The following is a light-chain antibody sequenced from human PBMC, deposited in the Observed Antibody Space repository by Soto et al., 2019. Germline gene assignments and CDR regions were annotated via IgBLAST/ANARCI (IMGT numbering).Light chain of an antibody. CDR3: QQSYSTPIT. Sequence: VQVTQSPSTLSAAVGDRVTITCRASQSISSYLNWYQQKPGKAPKLLIYAASSLQSGVPSRFSGSGSGTDFTLTISSLQPEDFATYYCQQSYSTPITSGQGTRLEIK. CDR1: QSISSY. CDR2: AAS. V-gene: IGKV1-39*01. J-gene: IGKJ5*01.